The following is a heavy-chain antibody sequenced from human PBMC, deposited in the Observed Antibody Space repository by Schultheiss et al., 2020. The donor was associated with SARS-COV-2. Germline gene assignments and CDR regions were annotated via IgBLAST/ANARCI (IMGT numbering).Heavy chain of an antibody. CDR2: IYHSGST. D-gene: IGHD2-15*01. CDR1: GGSFSGYY. Sequence: ESLKISCAVYGGSFSGYYWSWIRQPPGKGLEWIGEIYHSGSTNYNPSLKSRVTISVDKSKNQFSLKLSPVTAADTAVYYCAREGPLGYCSGGSCYSGYYGMDVWGQGTTVPVSS. J-gene: IGHJ6*02. CDR3: AREGPLGYCSGGSCYSGYYGMDV. V-gene: IGHV4-34*01.